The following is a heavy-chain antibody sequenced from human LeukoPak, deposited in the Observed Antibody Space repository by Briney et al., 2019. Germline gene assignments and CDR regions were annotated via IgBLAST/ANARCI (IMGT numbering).Heavy chain of an antibody. CDR1: GYTFTSYY. D-gene: IGHD3-22*01. CDR3: ARVGSGNYYDSSGYLGRFDP. J-gene: IGHJ5*02. V-gene: IGHV1-2*02. Sequence: ASVKVSCKASGYTFTSYYIHWVRQAPGQGLEWMGWINPKSGGTNYPQKFQGRVTMTRDTSITTAYMELSRLRSDDTAVYYCARVGSGNYYDSSGYLGRFDPWGQGTLVTVSS. CDR2: INPKSGGT.